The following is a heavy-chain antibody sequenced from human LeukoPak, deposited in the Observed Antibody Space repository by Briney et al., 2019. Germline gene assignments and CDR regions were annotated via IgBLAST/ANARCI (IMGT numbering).Heavy chain of an antibody. Sequence: PSQTLSLTCTVSGGSISSGGYYWSWIRQHPGKGLEWIGYIYYSGNTYYNPSLKSRVTISVDTSKNQFSLNLTSVTAADTAVYYCARYCRSTTSRWFDPWGQGTLVTVSS. D-gene: IGHD2-2*01. V-gene: IGHV4-31*03. CDR1: GGSISSGGYY. J-gene: IGHJ5*02. CDR2: IYYSGNT. CDR3: ARYCRSTTSRWFDP.